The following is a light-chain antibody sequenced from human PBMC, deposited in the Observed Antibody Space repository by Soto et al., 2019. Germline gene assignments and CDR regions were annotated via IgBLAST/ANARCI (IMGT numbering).Light chain of an antibody. Sequence: QSVLTQPASVSGSPGQSITISCTGTSSDVGDYNLVSWYQQHPGKAPKLIIYEDSKRPSGVSNRFSGSKSGNMASLTISGLRPEDEADYYCCSYAGSSTYVFGTGTKLTVL. V-gene: IGLV2-23*01. CDR3: CSYAGSSTYV. CDR1: SSDVGDYNL. CDR2: EDS. J-gene: IGLJ1*01.